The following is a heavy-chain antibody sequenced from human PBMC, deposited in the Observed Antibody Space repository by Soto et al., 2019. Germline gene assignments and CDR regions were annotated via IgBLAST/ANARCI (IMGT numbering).Heavy chain of an antibody. V-gene: IGHV3-23*01. J-gene: IGHJ5*02. CDR2: VGRFGNT. CDR3: AKAGSLRSTAGDSLDP. Sequence: GGSXRLSCEVSGFSFRGYDMNWVRQTPGKGLEWVAAVGRFGNTYYRDSVRGRFTISRDDSRNTVYLQMNRLRVEDTAVYFCAKAGSLRSTAGDSLDPWAPGSLVTVSS. D-gene: IGHD3-10*01. CDR1: GFSFRGYD.